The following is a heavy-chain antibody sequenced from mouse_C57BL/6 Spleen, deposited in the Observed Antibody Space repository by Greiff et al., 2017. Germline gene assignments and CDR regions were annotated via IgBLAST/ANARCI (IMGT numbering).Heavy chain of an antibody. V-gene: IGHV1-64*01. J-gene: IGHJ3*01. CDR1: GYTFTSYW. CDR3: ARRNGSSYGEFAY. Sequence: QVQLKQSGAELVKPGASVKLSCKASGYTFTSYWMHWVKQRPGQGLEWIGMIHPNSGSTNYNEKFKSKATLTVDKSSSTAYMQLSSLTSEDSAVYYCARRNGSSYGEFAYWGQGTLVAVSA. CDR2: IHPNSGST. D-gene: IGHD1-1*01.